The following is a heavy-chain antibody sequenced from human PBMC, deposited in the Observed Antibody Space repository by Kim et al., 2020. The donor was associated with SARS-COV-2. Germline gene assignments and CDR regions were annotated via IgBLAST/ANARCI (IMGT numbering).Heavy chain of an antibody. J-gene: IGHJ4*02. V-gene: IGHV3-49*04. CDR3: TRQSVLYNYGDY. CDR2: IRAKAYGGTA. CDR1: GFTFGDYS. Sequence: GGSLRLSCRTSGFTFGDYSISWVRQAPGKGLEWIGFIRAKAYGGTAQYAPSVKGRVTISRNDSANIAYLQVDDVRTEDTALYFCTRQSVLYNYGDYWGQGTLLIVSS. D-gene: IGHD3-16*01.